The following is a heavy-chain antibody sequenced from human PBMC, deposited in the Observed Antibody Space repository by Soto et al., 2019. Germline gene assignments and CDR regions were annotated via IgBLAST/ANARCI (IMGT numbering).Heavy chain of an antibody. CDR2: INAGTGDT. CDR3: ARGVLPRDY. D-gene: IGHD3-10*01. CDR1: GYTFSYYA. V-gene: IGHV1-3*01. J-gene: IGHJ4*02. Sequence: QVQLVQSGAEVKQPGASVTVSCKASGYTFSYYAIDWVRQAPGQSLEWMGWINAGTGDTTYSQKFQGRVTFTRDTSASTAYMELTSLRSEDTAIYYCARGVLPRDYWGQGTLVTVSS.